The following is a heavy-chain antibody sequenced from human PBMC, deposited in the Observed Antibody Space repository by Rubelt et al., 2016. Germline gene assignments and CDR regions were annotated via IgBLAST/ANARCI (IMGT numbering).Heavy chain of an antibody. CDR1: GFSLSDYS. CDR2: ISSSSSYI. V-gene: IGHV3-21*01. CDR3: ARALAGIKGPIDY. J-gene: IGHJ4*02. D-gene: IGHD2-21*01. Sequence: GGGLVKPGGSLRLSCAASGFSLSDYSMSWVRQAPGKGLEWVSSISSSSSYIYYADSLKGRFTISRDNAKNSLYLQMNSLRAEDTAVYYCARALAGIKGPIDYWGQGTLVTVSS.